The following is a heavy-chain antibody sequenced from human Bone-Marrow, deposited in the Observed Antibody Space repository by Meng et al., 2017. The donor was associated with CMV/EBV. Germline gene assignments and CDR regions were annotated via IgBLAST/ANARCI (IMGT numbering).Heavy chain of an antibody. Sequence: SVKVSCKASGGTFSSYAISWVRQAPGQGLEWMGGIIPILGIANYAQKFQGRVTITADKSTSTAYMELSRLRSDDTAVYYCAREAPVPAALFDPWGQGTLVTVSS. V-gene: IGHV1-69*10. CDR2: IIPILGIA. CDR1: GGTFSSYA. D-gene: IGHD2-2*01. J-gene: IGHJ5*02. CDR3: AREAPVPAALFDP.